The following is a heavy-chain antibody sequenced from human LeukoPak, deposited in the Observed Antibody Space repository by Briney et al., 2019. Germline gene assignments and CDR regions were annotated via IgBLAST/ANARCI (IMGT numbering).Heavy chain of an antibody. CDR2: ISSSSSYI. J-gene: IGHJ4*02. V-gene: IGHV3-21*01. Sequence: PGGSLRLSCAASGFTFSSYSMNWVRQAPGKGLEWVSSISSSSSYIYYADSVKGRFTISRDNAKNSLYLQMNSLRAEDTAVYYCAREFAAYGAFDYWGQGTLVTVSS. CDR1: GFTFSSYS. CDR3: AREFAAYGAFDY. D-gene: IGHD4-17*01.